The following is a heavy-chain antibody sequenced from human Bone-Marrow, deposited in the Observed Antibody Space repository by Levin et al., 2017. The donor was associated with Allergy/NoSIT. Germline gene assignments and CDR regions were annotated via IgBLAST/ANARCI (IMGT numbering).Heavy chain of an antibody. CDR3: ARSWADCSGVRCSIFYY. V-gene: IGHV1-69*13. CDR2: IIPIFGTA. J-gene: IGHJ4*02. D-gene: IGHD2-15*01. CDR1: GGTFSSYA. Sequence: GASVKVSCKASGGTFSSYAISWVRQAPGQGLEWMGGIIPIFGTAKYAQRFQGRVTITADESTSTAYMELSSLRSEDTAVYYCARSWADCSGVRCSIFYYWGQGTLVTVSS.